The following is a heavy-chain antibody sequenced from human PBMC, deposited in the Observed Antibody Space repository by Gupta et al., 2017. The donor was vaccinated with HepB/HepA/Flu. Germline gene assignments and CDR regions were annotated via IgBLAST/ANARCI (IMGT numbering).Heavy chain of an antibody. CDR1: GFSRSTSGVG. D-gene: IGHD2-15*01. V-gene: IGHV2-5*02. CDR2: IYWDDDK. CDR3: VHRQVGSGGWSTGIFDY. J-gene: IGHJ4*02. Sequence: QITLSESGPARVKPTQTLALTCTFSGFSRSTSGVGVGWIRQPPGKALEWLAFIYWDDDKRYSPSLKSRLTITKATSKNQVVLTMANVDPVDTATYFCVHRQVGSGGWSTGIFDYWGQGTLVTVSS.